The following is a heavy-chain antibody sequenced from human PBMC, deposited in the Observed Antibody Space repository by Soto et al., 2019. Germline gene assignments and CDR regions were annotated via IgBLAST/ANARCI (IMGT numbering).Heavy chain of an antibody. CDR2: ISAYNGNT. CDR1: GGTFSSYA. Sequence: GASVKVSCKASGGTFSSYAISWVRQAPGQGLEWMGWISAYNGNTNYAQKLQGRVTMTTDTSTSTAYMELRSLRSDDTAVYYCARGLGYCSSTSCRYYYYYGMDVWGQGTTVTVSS. CDR3: ARGLGYCSSTSCRYYYYYGMDV. V-gene: IGHV1-18*01. J-gene: IGHJ6*02. D-gene: IGHD2-2*01.